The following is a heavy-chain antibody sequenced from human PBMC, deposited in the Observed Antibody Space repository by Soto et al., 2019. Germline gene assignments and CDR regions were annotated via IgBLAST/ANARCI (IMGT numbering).Heavy chain of an antibody. CDR3: ARDTTVTTYRYFQH. Sequence: PSETLSLTCTVSGGSISSGGYYWSWIRQHPGKGLEWIGYIYYSGSTYYNPSLKSRVTISVDTSKNQFSLKLSSVTAADTAVYYCARDTTVTTYRYFQHWGQGTLVTVSS. V-gene: IGHV4-31*03. D-gene: IGHD4-17*01. J-gene: IGHJ1*01. CDR1: GGSISSGGYY. CDR2: IYYSGST.